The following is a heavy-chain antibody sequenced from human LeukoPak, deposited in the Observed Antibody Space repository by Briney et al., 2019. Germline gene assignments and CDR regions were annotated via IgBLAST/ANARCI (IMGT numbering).Heavy chain of an antibody. J-gene: IGHJ4*02. CDR3: ARVSEKY. Sequence: GRSLRLSCVASGFTFDDYAMHWVRQAPGKGLEWVSSISSSSSYIYYADSVKGRFTISRDNAKNSLYLQMNSLRAEDTAVYYCARVSEKYWGQGTLVTVSS. V-gene: IGHV3-21*01. D-gene: IGHD5-24*01. CDR1: GFTFDDYA. CDR2: ISSSSSYI.